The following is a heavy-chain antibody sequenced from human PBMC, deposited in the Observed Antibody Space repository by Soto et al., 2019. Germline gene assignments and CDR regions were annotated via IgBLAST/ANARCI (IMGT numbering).Heavy chain of an antibody. CDR2: LSGTGDSA. J-gene: IGHJ4*02. CDR1: GFTFSSYA. V-gene: IGHV3-23*01. CDR3: ARDNGNYGSVSFAH. D-gene: IGHD3-10*01. Sequence: EVQLLESGGGLVQPGGSLRLSCAASGFTFSSYALSWVRQAPGKGLEWVSALSGTGDSADYANSVKGRFTISRDDSKTTLYLVMSSLRAEDTAIYYCARDNGNYGSVSFAHWGQGTLVSVSS.